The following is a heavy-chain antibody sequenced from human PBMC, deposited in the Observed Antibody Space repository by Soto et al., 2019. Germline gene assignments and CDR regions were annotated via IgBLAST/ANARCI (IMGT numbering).Heavy chain of an antibody. CDR1: GFTFSRYS. CDR3: SRAPFDSSGYFAH. V-gene: IGHV3-30-3*01. CDR2: ISYDETNE. Sequence: PGGSLRLSCAASGFTFSRYSMYWLRQAPGKGLEWVAAISYDETNESYADSVKGRFTISRDTSKDKLFLQMNSLRPEDTAVYFCSRAPFDSSGYFAHWGQGARVTVSS. D-gene: IGHD6-19*01. J-gene: IGHJ4*02.